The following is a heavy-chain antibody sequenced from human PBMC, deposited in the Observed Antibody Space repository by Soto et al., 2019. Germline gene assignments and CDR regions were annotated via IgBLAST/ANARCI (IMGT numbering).Heavy chain of an antibody. V-gene: IGHV1-69*02. CDR1: GYSFTTHY. CDR3: ASPESAAGLDAFDI. Sequence: SVKVSCKAIGYSFTTHYIHWVRQAPGQGLEWMGTIIPILGIANYAQKFQGRVTITADKSTSTAYMELSSLRSEDTAVYYCASPESAAGLDAFDIWGQGTMVTVSS. J-gene: IGHJ3*02. D-gene: IGHD6-13*01. CDR2: IIPILGIA.